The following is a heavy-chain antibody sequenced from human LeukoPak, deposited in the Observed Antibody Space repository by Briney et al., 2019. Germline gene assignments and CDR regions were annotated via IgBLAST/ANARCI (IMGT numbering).Heavy chain of an antibody. V-gene: IGHV1-18*01. Sequence: GASVKVSCKASGYTFTSYGISWVRQAPGQGLEWMGWISAYNGNTNYAQKLQGRVTMTTDTSTSTAYMELRSLRSDDTAVYYCARYLVVRGVIITGWFDPWGQGTLVTVSS. CDR3: ARYLVVRGVIITGWFDP. D-gene: IGHD3-10*01. CDR2: ISAYNGNT. CDR1: GYTFTSYG. J-gene: IGHJ5*02.